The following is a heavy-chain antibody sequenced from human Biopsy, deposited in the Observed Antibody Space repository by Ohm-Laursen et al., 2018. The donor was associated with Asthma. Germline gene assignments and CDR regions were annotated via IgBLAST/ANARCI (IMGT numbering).Heavy chain of an antibody. Sequence: SVKVSCKTYGGTFGRYAPSWARQPPGKGLGWMGGFILIFRKSRSAQKFQDRATLTADESTSTAYMELSSLTSEDTAVYYCAREVSTVDYGYYYFAMDVWGQGTTVAVSS. CDR2: FILIFRKS. CDR1: GGTFGRYA. CDR3: AREVSTVDYGYYYFAMDV. J-gene: IGHJ6*02. D-gene: IGHD4-17*01. V-gene: IGHV1-69*01.